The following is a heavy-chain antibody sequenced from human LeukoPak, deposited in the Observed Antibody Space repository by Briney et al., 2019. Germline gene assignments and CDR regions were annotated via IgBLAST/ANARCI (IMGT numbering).Heavy chain of an antibody. Sequence: ASVKVSCKASGYTFTSYYMHWVRQAPGQGLEWMGGFDPEDGETIYAQKFQGRVTMTEDTSTDTAYMELSSLRSEDTAVYYCATALRTFGAFDIWGQGTMVTVSS. V-gene: IGHV1-24*01. CDR2: FDPEDGET. CDR1: GYTFTSYY. CDR3: ATALRTFGAFDI. D-gene: IGHD2/OR15-2a*01. J-gene: IGHJ3*02.